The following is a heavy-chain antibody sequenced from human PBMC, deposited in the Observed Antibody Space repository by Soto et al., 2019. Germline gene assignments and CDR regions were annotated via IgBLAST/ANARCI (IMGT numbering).Heavy chain of an antibody. J-gene: IGHJ4*02. CDR3: ARSITFGGVPL. Sequence: EVQLVESGGGLVQPGGSLRLSCAASGFTVSSNYMSWVRQAPGKGLEWVSVIYSGGSTYYSDSVKGRFSISRDNSKNTLYLQMNSLRAEDAAVYYCARSITFGGVPLWGQGTLVTVSS. CDR1: GFTVSSNY. CDR2: IYSGGST. D-gene: IGHD3-16*01. V-gene: IGHV3-66*01.